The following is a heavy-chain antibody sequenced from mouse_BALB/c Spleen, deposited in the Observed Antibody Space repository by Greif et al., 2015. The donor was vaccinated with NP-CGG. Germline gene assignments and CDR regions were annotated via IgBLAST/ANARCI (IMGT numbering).Heavy chain of an antibody. CDR3: ARGGGPYYRYEAWFAY. J-gene: IGHJ3*01. V-gene: IGHV1-12*01. CDR1: GYTFTSFN. Sequence: QVQLQQSGAELVRSGASVKMSCKASGYTFTSFNMHWVKQTPGQGLEWIGYIYPGNGGTNYNQKFKGKATLTADTSSSTAYMQISSLTSEDSAVYFCARGGGPYYRYEAWFAYWGQGTLVTVSA. D-gene: IGHD2-14*01. CDR2: IYPGNGGT.